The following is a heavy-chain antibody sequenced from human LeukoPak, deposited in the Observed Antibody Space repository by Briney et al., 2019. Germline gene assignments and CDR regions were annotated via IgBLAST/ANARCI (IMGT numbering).Heavy chain of an antibody. V-gene: IGHV4-59*12. D-gene: IGHD2-2*01. CDR3: ARGFLGYCSSTSCHRPYYFDY. CDR2: IYYSGST. CDR1: GGSISSYY. J-gene: IGHJ4*02. Sequence: PSETLSLTCTVSGGSISSYYWSWIRQPPGKGLEWIGYIYYSGSTNYNPSLKSRVTISVDTSKNQFSLKLSSVTAADTAVYYCARGFLGYCSSTSCHRPYYFDYWGQGTLVTVSS.